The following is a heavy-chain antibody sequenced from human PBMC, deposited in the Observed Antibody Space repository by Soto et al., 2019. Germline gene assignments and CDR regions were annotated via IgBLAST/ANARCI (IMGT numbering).Heavy chain of an antibody. CDR1: GFSFSTYP. CDR2: ISGSGDKT. D-gene: IGHD4-17*01. J-gene: IGHJ6*02. Sequence: GGSLRHSCAASGFSFSTYPMVWVRQAPGKRLEAVSSISGSGDKTYYKDSVKGRFTISRDNSKNTVDLQMNSLRPEDTAVYYCAKIIYTATTYYYGMDAWGQGTTVTVSS. CDR3: AKIIYTATTYYYGMDA. V-gene: IGHV3-23*01.